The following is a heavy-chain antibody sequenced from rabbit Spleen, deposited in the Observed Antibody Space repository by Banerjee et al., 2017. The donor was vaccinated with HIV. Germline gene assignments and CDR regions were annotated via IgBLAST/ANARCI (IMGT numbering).Heavy chain of an antibody. D-gene: IGHD8-1*01. CDR1: GFDFSNYG. J-gene: IGHJ6*01. CDR2: IYPDYGTT. Sequence: QEQLVESGGGLVQPGGSLKLSCKASGFDFSNYGVSWVRQAPGKGLEWIAYIYPDYGTTDYASWVNGRFTISLDNAQNTVFLQMTSLTAADTATYFCARDSGSSFSSYGMDLWGPGTLVPVS. CDR3: ARDSGSSFSSYGMDL. V-gene: IGHV1S47*01.